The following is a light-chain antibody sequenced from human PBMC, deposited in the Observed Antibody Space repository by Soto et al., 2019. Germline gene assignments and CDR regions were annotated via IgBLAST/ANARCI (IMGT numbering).Light chain of an antibody. CDR2: EVT. CDR3: SSHTSGDTRV. J-gene: IGLJ1*01. CDR1: SSDVGGYDY. V-gene: IGLV2-14*01. Sequence: QSALTQPASVSGSPGQSIAISCTGTSSDVGGYDYVSWYQQHPDKAPKLIIYEVTKRPSGVSNHFSGSKSGNTASLTIAGLQPDGEADYYCSSHTSGDTRVFGSGTKLTVL.